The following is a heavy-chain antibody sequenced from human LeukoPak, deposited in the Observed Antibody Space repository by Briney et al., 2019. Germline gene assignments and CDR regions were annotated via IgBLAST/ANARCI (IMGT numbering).Heavy chain of an antibody. V-gene: IGHV1-24*01. CDR1: GYTLTELS. J-gene: IGHJ6*02. CDR2: FDPEDGET. Sequence: GASVKVSCKVSGYTLTELSMHWVRQAPGKGLEWMGGFDPEDGETIYAQKFQGRVTMTEDTSTDTAYKDLSSLRSEDTAVYYCASTALAYCGGDCYSGNHYYYYGMDVWGQGTTVTVSS. D-gene: IGHD2-21*02. CDR3: ASTALAYCGGDCYSGNHYYYYGMDV.